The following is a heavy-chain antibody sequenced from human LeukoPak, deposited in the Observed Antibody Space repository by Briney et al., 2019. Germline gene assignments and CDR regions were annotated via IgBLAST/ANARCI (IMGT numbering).Heavy chain of an antibody. CDR2: INPENGNT. CDR3: AREHSSSWDQFDY. CDR1: GYTFTSYG. Sequence: GASVKVSCKASGYTFTSYGISWVRQAPGQGLEWMGWINPENGNTNYAQKVQGRVTMTADTSTSTSYMELRSLRSDDTAVYYCAREHSSSWDQFDYWGQGTLVTVSS. J-gene: IGHJ4*02. V-gene: IGHV1-18*01. D-gene: IGHD6-13*01.